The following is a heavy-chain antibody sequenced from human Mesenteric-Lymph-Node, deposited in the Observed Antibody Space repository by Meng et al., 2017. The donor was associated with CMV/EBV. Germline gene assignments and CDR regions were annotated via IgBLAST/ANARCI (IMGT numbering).Heavy chain of an antibody. CDR1: GFTFSNYA. D-gene: IGHD3-3*01. J-gene: IGHJ6*02. V-gene: IGHV3-23*01. CDR2: ISGSGGST. CDR3: ARDNYDFWSGYRNYYYYYGMDV. Sequence: GGSLRLSCAASGFTFSNYAMSWVRQAPGKGLEWVSAISGSGGSTYYADSVKGRFTISRDNAKNSLYLQMNSLRAEDTAVYYCARDNYDFWSGYRNYYYYYGMDVWGQGTTVTVSS.